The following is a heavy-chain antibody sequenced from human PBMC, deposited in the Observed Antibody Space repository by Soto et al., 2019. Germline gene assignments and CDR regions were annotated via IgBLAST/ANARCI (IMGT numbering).Heavy chain of an antibody. CDR1: GFTFSSYS. D-gene: IGHD1-26*01. CDR2: ISSSSSYI. Sequence: GGSLRLSCAASGFTFSSYSMNWVRQAPGKGLEWVSSISSSSSYIYYGDSVKGRFTISRDNAKNSLYLQMNSLRAEDTAVYYCARSGVGGYSGGMDVWGKGTTVTVSS. J-gene: IGHJ6*03. CDR3: ARSGVGGYSGGMDV. V-gene: IGHV3-21*01.